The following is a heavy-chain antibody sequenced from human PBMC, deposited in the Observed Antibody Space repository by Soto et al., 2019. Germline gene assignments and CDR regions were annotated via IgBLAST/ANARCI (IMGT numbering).Heavy chain of an antibody. D-gene: IGHD3-16*01. Sequence: QVQLVQAGAEVKKPGASVKVSCKASGYTFTSYGITWVRQATGQGPEWMGWFNTYKGNTNYAQKYQGRVTMPTDTSTSTAYMELRSLRSDDTAVYYCARERCNYAYGDYWGQGTLVTVSS. J-gene: IGHJ4*02. CDR2: FNTYKGNT. CDR3: ARERCNYAYGDY. V-gene: IGHV1-18*01. CDR1: GYTFTSYG.